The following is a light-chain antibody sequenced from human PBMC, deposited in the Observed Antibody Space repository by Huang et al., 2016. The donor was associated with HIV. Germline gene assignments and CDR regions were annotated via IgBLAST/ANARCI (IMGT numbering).Light chain of an antibody. V-gene: IGKV1-17*03. CDR1: QDIFDY. J-gene: IGKJ1*01. CDR3: LQHQDFHLPT. Sequence: DIQVTQSPSAMSASVGDRVTITCRTNQDIFDYLGWFQQKPGKAPKRLIYAIASLQGCVTSRFSSSGSGTEVTLTISSLQPEDSATYYCLQHQDFHLPTFGQGTKV. CDR2: AIA.